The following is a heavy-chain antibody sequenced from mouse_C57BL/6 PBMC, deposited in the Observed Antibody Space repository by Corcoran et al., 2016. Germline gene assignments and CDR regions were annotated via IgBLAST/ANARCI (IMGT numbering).Heavy chain of an antibody. J-gene: IGHJ3*01. Sequence: QIQLVQSGPELKKPGETVKISCKASGYTFTTYGMSWVKHAPGKGLKWMGWINTYSGVPTYADDFKGRFAFSLETSASTAYLQINNLKNEDTATYFCAREPFAYWGQGTLVTVSA. CDR1: GYTFTTYG. V-gene: IGHV9-3*01. CDR2: INTYSGVP. CDR3: AREPFAY.